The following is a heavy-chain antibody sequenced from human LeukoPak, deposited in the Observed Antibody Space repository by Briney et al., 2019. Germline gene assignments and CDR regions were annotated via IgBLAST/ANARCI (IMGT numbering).Heavy chain of an antibody. J-gene: IGHJ3*02. CDR3: ASRLYCSSTSCYETGAFDI. CDR1: GFTFSSYE. Sequence: PGGSLRLSCAASGFTFSSYEMNWVRQAPGKGLEWGSYISSSGSTIYYADSVKGRFTISRDNAKNSLYLQMNSLRAEDTAVYYCASRLYCSSTSCYETGAFDIWGQGTMVTVSS. V-gene: IGHV3-48*03. D-gene: IGHD2-2*01. CDR2: ISSSGSTI.